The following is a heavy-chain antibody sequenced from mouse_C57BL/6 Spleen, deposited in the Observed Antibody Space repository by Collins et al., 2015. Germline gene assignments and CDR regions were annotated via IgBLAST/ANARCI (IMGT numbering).Heavy chain of an antibody. CDR1: GFTFSSFG. Sequence: DVQLVESGGGLVQPGGSRKLSCAASGFTFSSFGMHWVRQAPEKGLEWVAYISSGSSTIYYADTVKGRFTISRDNPKNTLFLQMTSLRSEDTAMYYCARYGYDVYYFDYWGQGTTLTVSS. J-gene: IGHJ2*01. CDR3: ARYGYDVYYFDY. D-gene: IGHD2-2*01. V-gene: IGHV5-17*02. CDR2: ISSGSSTI.